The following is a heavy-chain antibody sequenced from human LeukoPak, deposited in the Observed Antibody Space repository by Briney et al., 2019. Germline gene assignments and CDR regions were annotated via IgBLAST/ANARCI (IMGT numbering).Heavy chain of an antibody. CDR2: ISGSRGST. Sequence: GGSLRPSCAASGFTFSNYAMSWVRQAPGKGLEWVSAISGSRGSTYYADSVKGRFTISRDNSKNTLYLQMNSLRAEDTAVYYCAKDRDYSTDYYYYYMDVWGKGTTVTVSS. V-gene: IGHV3-23*01. CDR3: AKDRDYSTDYYYYYMDV. J-gene: IGHJ6*03. CDR1: GFTFSNYA. D-gene: IGHD4-17*01.